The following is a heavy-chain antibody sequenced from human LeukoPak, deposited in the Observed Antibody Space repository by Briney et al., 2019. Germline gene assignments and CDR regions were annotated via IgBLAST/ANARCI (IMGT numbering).Heavy chain of an antibody. J-gene: IGHJ4*02. CDR3: VRHGDTDSCLAN. CDR2: ICSTSRCI. Sequence: GGSLRLSCAASGFTFSSYSMNWVRQAPGRGLEWVSSICSTSRCIFYADSVKGRFTISRDNAKSSLYLQMNDQRAEDTAVYYCVRHGDTDSCLANWGQGTLVTVSS. V-gene: IGHV3-21*01. CDR1: GFTFSSYS. D-gene: IGHD2-2*01.